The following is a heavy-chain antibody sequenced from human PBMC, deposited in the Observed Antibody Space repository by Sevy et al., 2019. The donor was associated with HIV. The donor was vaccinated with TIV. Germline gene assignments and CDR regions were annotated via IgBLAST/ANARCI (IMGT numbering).Heavy chain of an antibody. CDR1: GGSISSGRYY. V-gene: IGHV4-61*02. Sequence: SETLSLTCTVSGGSISSGRYYWAWIRQPAGKGLEWIGRIYTSGSTNYNPSLKSRVTMSVDTSKNQFSLRLSSVTAADTAVYFCARDRSEDDAFDIWGQGTMVTVSS. D-gene: IGHD6-19*01. CDR2: IYTSGST. CDR3: ARDRSEDDAFDI. J-gene: IGHJ3*02.